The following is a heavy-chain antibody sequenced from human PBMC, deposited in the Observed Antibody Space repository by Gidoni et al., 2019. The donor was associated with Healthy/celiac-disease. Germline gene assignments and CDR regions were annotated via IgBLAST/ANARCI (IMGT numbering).Heavy chain of an antibody. D-gene: IGHD5-18*01. CDR2: ISGSGGST. CDR1: GFTFSSYA. V-gene: IGHV3-23*01. Sequence: EVQLLESGGGLVQPGGSLRLSCASSGFTFSSYAMSWVRQAPGKGLEWCAAISGSGGSTYYADSVKGRFTISRDNSKNTLYLQMNSLRAEDTAVYYCAKDRAGYSYGSFDYWGQGTLVTVSS. J-gene: IGHJ4*02. CDR3: AKDRAGYSYGSFDY.